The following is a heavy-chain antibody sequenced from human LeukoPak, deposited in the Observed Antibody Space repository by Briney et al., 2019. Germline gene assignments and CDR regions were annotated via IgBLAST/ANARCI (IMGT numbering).Heavy chain of an antibody. J-gene: IGHJ4*02. CDR1: GGTFSNYA. CDR2: IIPSFGTA. CDR3: ARDPDYGSGQGY. D-gene: IGHD3-10*01. V-gene: IGHV1-69*01. Sequence: SVKVSCKASGGTFSNYAISWMRQAPGQGPEWMGGIIPSFGTANYAQKFQGRVTITADESTSTAYMELSSLRSEDTAVYYCARDPDYGSGQGYWGQGTLVTVSS.